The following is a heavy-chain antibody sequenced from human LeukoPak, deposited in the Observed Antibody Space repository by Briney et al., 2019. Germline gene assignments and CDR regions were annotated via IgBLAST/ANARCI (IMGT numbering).Heavy chain of an antibody. CDR2: INPNSGGT. V-gene: IGHV1-2*02. Sequence: GASVKVSCKASGYTFTGYYMHWVRQAPGQGLEWIGWINPNSGGTNYAQKFQGRVTMTRDTSISTAYMELSRLRSDDTAVYYCARDESGGAGFDPWGQGTLVTVSS. CDR3: ARDESGGAGFDP. CDR1: GYTFTGYY. D-gene: IGHD1-26*01. J-gene: IGHJ5*02.